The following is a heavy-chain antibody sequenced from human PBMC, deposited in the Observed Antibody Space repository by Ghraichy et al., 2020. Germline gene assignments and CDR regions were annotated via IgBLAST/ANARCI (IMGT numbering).Heavy chain of an antibody. CDR2: VNGGGS. Sequence: ASVKVSCKASGYTFTGHDINWVRQVAGQGFEWMGWVNGGGSAVVPKFHGRVALTWDTSRTTAYMELSGLRSEDTAVYYCARIIPIMVPGTRGLDFWGGGTQVTVSS. CDR3: ARIIPIMVPGTRGLDF. J-gene: IGHJ4*02. V-gene: IGHV1-8*01. D-gene: IGHD6-19*01. CDR1: GYTFTGHD.